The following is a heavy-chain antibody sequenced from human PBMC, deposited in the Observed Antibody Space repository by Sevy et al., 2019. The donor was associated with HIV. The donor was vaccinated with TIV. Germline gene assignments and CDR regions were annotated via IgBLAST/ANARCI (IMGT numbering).Heavy chain of an antibody. CDR1: GFTFNNYA. D-gene: IGHD2-2*01. CDR2: ITASGGST. Sequence: GESLKISCAASGFTFNNYAMNWVRQAPGKGLEWVSGITASGGSTYYADSVKGRFTISRDNSKITLYLQMNSLRAEDTAVYYCAKAVVIPTAYDYWGHGTLVTVSS. V-gene: IGHV3-23*01. CDR3: AKAVVIPTAYDY. J-gene: IGHJ4*01.